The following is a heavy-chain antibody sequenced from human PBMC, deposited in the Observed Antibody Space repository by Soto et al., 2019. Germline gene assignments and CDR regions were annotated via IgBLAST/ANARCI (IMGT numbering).Heavy chain of an antibody. J-gene: IGHJ4*02. CDR2: LIPLFGTT. CDR1: GGTFSGHA. CDR3: SRGPNWGYRFDS. D-gene: IGHD7-27*01. V-gene: IGHV1-69*06. Sequence: QVQLVQSGAEVKKPGSSVKVSCEASGGTFSGHAISWVRQAPGQGPEWMGGLIPLFGTTQHAQNFQDRLTITADKSTSTAYMELTSLRFEDTAIYYCSRGPNWGYRFDSWGQGTLVTVSS.